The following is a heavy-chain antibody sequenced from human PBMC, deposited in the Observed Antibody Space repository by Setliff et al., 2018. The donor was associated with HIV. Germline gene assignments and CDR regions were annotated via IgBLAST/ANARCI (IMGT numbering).Heavy chain of an antibody. D-gene: IGHD6-6*01. CDR1: GGSISNTNFY. J-gene: IGHJ4*02. V-gene: IGHV4-39*01. CDR2: IFYSGTT. Sequence: SEILSLTCTVSGGSISNTNFYWGWIRQPPGKGLEWIGNIFYSGTTYYSPSLKSRLTMSVDTSKNQFSLRLASVTAADTAIYYCARHDTEYSSYPIDYWGQGNLVTVSS. CDR3: ARHDTEYSSYPIDY.